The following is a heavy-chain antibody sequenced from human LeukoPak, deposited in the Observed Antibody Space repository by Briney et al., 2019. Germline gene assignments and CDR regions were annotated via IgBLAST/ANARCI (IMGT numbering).Heavy chain of an antibody. V-gene: IGHV3-43*01. Sequence: GGSLRLSCAASGFTFDYYTMYWVRQGPEKGLEWVSLISMDGVNTFYADSVKGRFTISRDNNKNSLYLQMNGLRTDDTGLYYCVKGRRRGYAYGTLESWGQGTLVTVTS. CDR3: VKGRRRGYAYGTLES. CDR2: ISMDGVNT. CDR1: GFTFDYYT. J-gene: IGHJ4*02. D-gene: IGHD5-18*01.